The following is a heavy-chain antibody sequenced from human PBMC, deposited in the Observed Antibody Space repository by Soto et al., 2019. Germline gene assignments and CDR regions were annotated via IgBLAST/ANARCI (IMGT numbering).Heavy chain of an antibody. D-gene: IGHD1-1*01. CDR1: GFTFSTYA. CDR2: ISANGQGI. J-gene: IGHJ4*02. CDR3: AKDRNYHREQFPY. Sequence: GGSLRLSCAASGFTFSTYALSWVRQAPGKGLEWVSAISANGQGIYYADSVRGRFTISRDNSKNTIFLHMDSLRAEDTAVYYCAKDRNYHREQFPYWGKGTLVTVSA. V-gene: IGHV3-23*01.